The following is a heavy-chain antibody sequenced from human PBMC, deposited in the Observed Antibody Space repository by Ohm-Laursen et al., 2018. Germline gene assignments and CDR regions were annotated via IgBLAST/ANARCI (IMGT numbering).Heavy chain of an antibody. CDR1: GSIFTTYA. J-gene: IGHJ5*02. V-gene: IGHV3-23*01. CDR3: AREDGNCTSAVCYRRFDP. CDR2: IGANGDTT. Sequence: SLRLSCTAPGSIFTTYAMTWVRQAPGKGLEWVSAIGANGDTTYYADSVQGRFTISRDNSRNTFFLQMNSLRAEDTAVYYCAREDGNCTSAVCYRRFDPWGQGTLVTVSS. D-gene: IGHD2-8*01.